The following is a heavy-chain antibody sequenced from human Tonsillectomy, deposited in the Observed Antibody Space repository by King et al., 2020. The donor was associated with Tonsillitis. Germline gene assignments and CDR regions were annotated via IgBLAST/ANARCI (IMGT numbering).Heavy chain of an antibody. J-gene: IGHJ6*02. CDR1: GFSFSSHA. CDR2: ISYDGSNK. Sequence: VQLVESGGGVVQPGRSLRLSCAASGFSFSSHAMHWVRQAPGKGLEWVAVISYDGSNKYYTDSVRGRFTISRDNSKNTLYLQMNSLRAEDTAVYYCARDQVPAANYYYYGMAVWGQATTVTVSS. CDR3: ARDQVPAANYYYYGMAV. V-gene: IGHV3-30-3*01. D-gene: IGHD2-2*01.